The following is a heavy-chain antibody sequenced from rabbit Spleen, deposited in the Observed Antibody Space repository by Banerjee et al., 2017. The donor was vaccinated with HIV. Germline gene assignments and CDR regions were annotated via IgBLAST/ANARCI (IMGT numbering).Heavy chain of an antibody. J-gene: IGHJ4*01. V-gene: IGHV1S45*01. Sequence: QEQLEESGGDLVKPEGSLTLTCTASGFSFSSSYYMYWVRQAPGKGLEWIGLTEPIFGTTYYANWVNGRFTISSHNAQNTLYLQLKSLTAADTATYFCARDLSGAIGWNFYLWGPGTLVTVS. CDR2: LTEPIFGTT. CDR1: GFSFSSSYY. D-gene: IGHD1-1*01. CDR3: ARDLSGAIGWNFYL.